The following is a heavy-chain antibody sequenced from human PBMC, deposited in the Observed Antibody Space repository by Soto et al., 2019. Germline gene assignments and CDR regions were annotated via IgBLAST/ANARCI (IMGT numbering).Heavy chain of an antibody. CDR1: GYTFTDYD. Sequence: QVQVVQSRTEVKRPGASVKVSCKTSGYTFTDYDINWVRQTTGQGLEWMGWMSPDSGNAGYAQQFQGRVTITSNTSTSTAYMELRSLRSEDTAMYYCEVTTGYWGQGTMVTVSS. D-gene: IGHD2-21*02. CDR2: MSPDSGNA. CDR3: EVTTGY. J-gene: IGHJ4*02. V-gene: IGHV1-8*01.